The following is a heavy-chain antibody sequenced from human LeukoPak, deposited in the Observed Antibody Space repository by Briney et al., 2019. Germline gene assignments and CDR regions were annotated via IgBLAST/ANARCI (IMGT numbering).Heavy chain of an antibody. CDR3: TVVIAVPGT. Sequence: ASVKVSCKASGYTFTSSYMHWVRQAPGQGLEWMGIINPSGGNTTYAQKFQGRVTMTRDMSTSTVYMELSSLRSEDTAVYYCTVVIAVPGTWGQGTLVTVSS. V-gene: IGHV1-46*01. J-gene: IGHJ5*02. CDR1: GYTFTSSY. CDR2: INPSGGNT. D-gene: IGHD6-19*01.